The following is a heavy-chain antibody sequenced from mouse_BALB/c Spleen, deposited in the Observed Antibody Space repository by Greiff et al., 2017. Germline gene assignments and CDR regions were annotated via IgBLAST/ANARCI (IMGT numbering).Heavy chain of an antibody. D-gene: IGHD1-1*01. CDR1: GYSITSGYY. CDR2: ISYDGSN. V-gene: IGHV3-6*02. Sequence: ESGPGLVKPSQSLSLTCSVTGYSITSGYYWNWIRQFPGNKLEWMGYISYDGSNNYNPSLKNRISITRDTSKNQFFLKLNSVTTEDTATYYCARDWDYGPMDYWGQGTSVTVSS. CDR3: ARDWDYGPMDY. J-gene: IGHJ4*01.